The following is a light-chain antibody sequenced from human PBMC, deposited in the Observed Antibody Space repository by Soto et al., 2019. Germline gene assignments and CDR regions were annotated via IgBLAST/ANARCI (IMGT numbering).Light chain of an antibody. J-gene: IGKJ2*01. CDR1: QGISNY. CDR3: QQYNVYSYT. CDR2: DAS. V-gene: IGKV1-5*01. Sequence: DIQMTQSPSTLSASVGDTVTITCRASQGISNYLAWYQQKPGKAPKLLIYDASSLESGVPSRFSGSGSGTEFTLTISSLQPDDFATYYCQQYNVYSYTFGQGTRLDIK.